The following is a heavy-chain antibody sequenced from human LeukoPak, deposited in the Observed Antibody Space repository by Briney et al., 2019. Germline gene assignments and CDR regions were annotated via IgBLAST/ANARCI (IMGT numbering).Heavy chain of an antibody. CDR2: IKSKTDGWTT. CDR1: GFTFSNAW. CDR3: TTDSPNSY. J-gene: IGHJ4*02. V-gene: IGHV3-15*01. Sequence: GSLRLSCAASGFTFSNAWMSWVRQAPGKGLEWVGRIKSKTDGWTTDYAAPVKGRFTISRDDSKNTLYLQMSSLKTEDTAVYYCTTDSPNSYWGQGTLVTVSS. D-gene: IGHD2/OR15-2a*01.